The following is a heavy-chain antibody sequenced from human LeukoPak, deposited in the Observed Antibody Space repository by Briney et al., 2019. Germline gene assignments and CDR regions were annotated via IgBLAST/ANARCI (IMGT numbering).Heavy chain of an antibody. D-gene: IGHD2-2*01. J-gene: IGHJ4*02. CDR2: IWYDGSNK. CDR1: GFTFSSYG. V-gene: IGHV3-33*01. Sequence: GGSLRLSCAASGFTFSSYGMHWVRQAPGEGLEWVAVIWYDGSNKYYADSVKGRFTISRDNSKNTLYLQMNSLRAEDTAVYYCARVGTSSRGGSIDYWGQGTLVTVSS. CDR3: ARVGTSSRGGSIDY.